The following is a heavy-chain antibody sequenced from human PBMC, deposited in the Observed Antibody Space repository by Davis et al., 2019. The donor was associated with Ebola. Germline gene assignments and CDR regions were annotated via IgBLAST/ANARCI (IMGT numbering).Heavy chain of an antibody. CDR1: GGSFSGYD. CDR3: ARGDSYYDPSGYYAGPEAPDH. CDR2: INFSGST. Sequence: SETLSLTCAVYGGSFSGYDWSWIRQPPGKGLEWIGEINFSGSTNYNPSLKSRVTISIDTSKNQFSLKLSSVTAADTAVYYCARGDSYYDPSGYYAGPEAPDHWGQGTLVSVSS. V-gene: IGHV4-34*01. D-gene: IGHD3-22*01. J-gene: IGHJ4*02.